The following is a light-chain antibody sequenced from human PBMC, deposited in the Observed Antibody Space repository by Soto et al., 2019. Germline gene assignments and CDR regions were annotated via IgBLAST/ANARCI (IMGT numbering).Light chain of an antibody. J-gene: IGLJ1*01. CDR2: EVS. CDR3: CSYAGSASYV. CDR1: SSDVGSYNL. V-gene: IGLV2-23*02. Sequence: QSALTQPASVSGSPGQSITISCTGTSSDVGSYNLVSWYQHHPGKAPKLIIYEVSKRPSGVSNRFSGSKSGNTASLTISGLQPEDEADYFCCSYAGSASYVFGTVTKVTVL.